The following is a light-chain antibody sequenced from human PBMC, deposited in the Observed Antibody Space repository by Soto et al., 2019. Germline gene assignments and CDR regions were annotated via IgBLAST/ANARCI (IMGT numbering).Light chain of an antibody. CDR1: QSVSSSY. Sequence: EIVMTQSPATLSLSPGERATLSCRASQSVSSSYLSWYQQKPGQAPRLLIYGASSRAAGIPDRFTGSGSGTEFTLTISRLEPEDFAVYYCQQRNNWPLTFGGGTKVDIK. J-gene: IGKJ4*02. CDR3: QQRNNWPLT. CDR2: GAS. V-gene: IGKV3D-20*02.